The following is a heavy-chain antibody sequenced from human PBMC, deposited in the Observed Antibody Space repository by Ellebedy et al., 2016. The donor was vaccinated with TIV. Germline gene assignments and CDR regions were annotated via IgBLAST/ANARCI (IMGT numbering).Heavy chain of an antibody. D-gene: IGHD5-24*01. Sequence: GGSLRLXCTASGFTFGDYAMSWFRQAPGKGLEWVGFIRSKAYGGTTEYAASVKGRFTISRDDSKSIAYLQMNSLKTEDTAVYYCARGRAPRDGYIRSPLDYWGQGTLVTVSS. V-gene: IGHV3-49*03. CDR1: GFTFGDYA. CDR3: ARGRAPRDGYIRSPLDY. J-gene: IGHJ4*02. CDR2: IRSKAYGGTT.